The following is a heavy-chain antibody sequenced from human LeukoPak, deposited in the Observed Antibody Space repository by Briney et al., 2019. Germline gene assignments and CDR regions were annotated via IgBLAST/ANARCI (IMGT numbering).Heavy chain of an antibody. Sequence: GGSLRLSCAASGFTVSSNYMSWVRQAPGKGLEWVSVIYSGGSTYYADSVKGRFTISRDNSKNTLYLQMNSLRAEDTAVYYCARSRGLEMFDYWGQGALVTVSS. V-gene: IGHV3-53*01. CDR1: GFTVSSNY. J-gene: IGHJ4*02. CDR2: IYSGGST. CDR3: ARSRGLEMFDY. D-gene: IGHD3-16*01.